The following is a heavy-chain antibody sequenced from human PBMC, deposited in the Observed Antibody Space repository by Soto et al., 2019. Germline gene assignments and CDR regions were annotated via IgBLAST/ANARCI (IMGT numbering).Heavy chain of an antibody. Sequence: GGSLRLSCVASGFTFNRYGMHWVRQAPGKGLEWVAEISFDGTAKYYAESVKGRFTVSRDNGNNTLHLEMNSLGAKDAAVYFCETGRSTRFDTWGQGTLVTVSS. V-gene: IGHV3-30*03. D-gene: IGHD1-1*01. CDR1: GFTFNRYG. CDR3: ETGRSTRFDT. CDR2: ISFDGTAK. J-gene: IGHJ5*02.